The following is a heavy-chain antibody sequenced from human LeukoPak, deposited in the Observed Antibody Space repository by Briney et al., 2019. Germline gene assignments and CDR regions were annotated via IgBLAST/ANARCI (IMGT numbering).Heavy chain of an antibody. J-gene: IGHJ5*02. CDR1: GYSFTSYW. CDR2: IYPGDSDT. D-gene: IGHD2-15*01. Sequence: GESLKISCKGSGYSFTSYWIGWVRQMPGKGLELMGIIYPGDSDTRYSPSFQGQVTISADKSISTAYLQWSSLKASDTAMYYCARGAPYCSGGSCYYNWFDPWGQGTLVTVSS. CDR3: ARGAPYCSGGSCYYNWFDP. V-gene: IGHV5-51*01.